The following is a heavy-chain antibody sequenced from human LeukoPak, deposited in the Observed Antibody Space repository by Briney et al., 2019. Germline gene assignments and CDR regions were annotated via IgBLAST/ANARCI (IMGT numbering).Heavy chain of an antibody. J-gene: IGHJ3*02. Sequence: GESLKISCKGSGYSFTSYWIGWVRQMPGKGLEWMGIIYPGDSDTRYSPSFQGQVTISADKSISTAYLQWSSLKASDTAMYYCARPNDYCSSTSCYGAFDIWGLGTMVTVSS. CDR1: GYSFTSYW. CDR2: IYPGDSDT. CDR3: ARPNDYCSSTSCYGAFDI. V-gene: IGHV5-51*01. D-gene: IGHD2-2*01.